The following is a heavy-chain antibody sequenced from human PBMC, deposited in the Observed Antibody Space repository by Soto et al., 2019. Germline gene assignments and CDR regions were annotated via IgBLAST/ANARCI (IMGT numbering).Heavy chain of an antibody. D-gene: IGHD4-17*01. J-gene: IGHJ3*02. CDR1: GYTLTELS. Sequence: AASVKVSCKVSGYTLTELSMHWVRQAPGKGLEWMGGFDPEDGETIYAQKFQGRVTMTEDTSTDTAYMELSSLRSEDTAVYYCATERGVTTVTPDAFDIWGQGTMVTVSS. V-gene: IGHV1-24*01. CDR3: ATERGVTTVTPDAFDI. CDR2: FDPEDGET.